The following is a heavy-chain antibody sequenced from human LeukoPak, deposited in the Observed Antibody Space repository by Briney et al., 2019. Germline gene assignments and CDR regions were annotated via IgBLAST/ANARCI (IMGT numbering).Heavy chain of an antibody. Sequence: GRFTISRDNAKNSLYLQMKSLRGEDTAVYYCARGPLRFLEWLERDFDYWGQGTLVTVSS. J-gene: IGHJ4*02. D-gene: IGHD3-3*01. V-gene: IGHV3-11*06. CDR3: ARGPLRFLEWLERDFDY.